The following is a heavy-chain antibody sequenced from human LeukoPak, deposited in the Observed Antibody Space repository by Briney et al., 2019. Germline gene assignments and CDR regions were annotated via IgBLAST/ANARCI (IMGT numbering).Heavy chain of an antibody. CDR2: IIPIFGTA. D-gene: IGHD3-10*01. J-gene: IGHJ4*02. CDR3: ASGGYYGSGSYPED. Sequence: SVKVSCKASGGTFSSYAISWVRQAPGQGLEWMGGIIPIFGTANYAQKFQGRVTITTDESTSTAYMELSSLRSEDTAVYYCASGGYYGSGSYPEDWGQGTLVTVSS. CDR1: GGTFSSYA. V-gene: IGHV1-69*05.